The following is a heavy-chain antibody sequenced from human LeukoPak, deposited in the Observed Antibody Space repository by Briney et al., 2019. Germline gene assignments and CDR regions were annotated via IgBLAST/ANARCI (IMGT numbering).Heavy chain of an antibody. CDR2: INPNSGGT. D-gene: IGHD2-2*01. CDR1: GYTFTGYY. J-gene: IGHJ4*02. Sequence: ASVKVSCKASGYTFTGYYMHWVRQAPGQGLEWMGWINPNSGGTNYAQKFQGRVTMTRDTSISTAYMELSRLRSDDTAVYYCARAYADCSSTSCPFDYWGQGTLVTVSS. CDR3: ARAYADCSSTSCPFDY. V-gene: IGHV1-2*02.